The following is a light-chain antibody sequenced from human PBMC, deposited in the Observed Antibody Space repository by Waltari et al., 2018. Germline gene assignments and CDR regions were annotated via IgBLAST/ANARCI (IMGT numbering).Light chain of an antibody. J-gene: IGKJ4*01. Sequence: DIVMTQSPLSLPVTPGESSSISCRSSQRLLHGNGYNYLDWYLQKPGQSPQLLIYLGSNRASGVPDRFSGSGSGTDFTLKISRVEAEDVGVYYCMQALQTPFTFGGGTKVEIK. CDR1: QRLLHGNGYNY. CDR2: LGS. CDR3: MQALQTPFT. V-gene: IGKV2-28*01.